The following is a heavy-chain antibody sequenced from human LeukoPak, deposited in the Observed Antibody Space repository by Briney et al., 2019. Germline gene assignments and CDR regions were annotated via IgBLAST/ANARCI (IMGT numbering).Heavy chain of an antibody. D-gene: IGHD6-19*01. CDR3: ARVGDSGGWYYFNY. V-gene: IGHV3-74*01. CDR1: GFTFSRNW. CDR2: INSDGSST. J-gene: IGHJ4*02. Sequence: PGGSLRLSCAASGFTFSRNWMHWVRQAPGKGLVGVSRINSDGSSTSYADPVKGRFTISRDNAKNTLYLQMNSLRAEDTAVYYCARVGDSGGWYYFNYWGQGTLVTVSS.